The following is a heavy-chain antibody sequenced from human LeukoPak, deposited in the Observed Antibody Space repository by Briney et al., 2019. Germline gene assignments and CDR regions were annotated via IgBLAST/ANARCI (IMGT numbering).Heavy chain of an antibody. V-gene: IGHV3-7*01. CDR1: GFTFRSYW. J-gene: IGHJ3*02. D-gene: IGHD1-26*01. CDR2: INLGGTEK. Sequence: PGGSLRLSCAASGFTFRSYWLSWVRQAPGKGLEWVASINLGGTEKSYVDSVKGRFTISRDNAKNSLYLQMNSLRAEDTAVYYCARDQASGSYDAFDIWGQGTMVTVSS. CDR3: ARDQASGSYDAFDI.